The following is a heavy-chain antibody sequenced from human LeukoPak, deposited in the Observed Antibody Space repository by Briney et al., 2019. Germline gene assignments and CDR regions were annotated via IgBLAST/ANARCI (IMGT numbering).Heavy chain of an antibody. V-gene: IGHV4-39*01. J-gene: IGHJ4*02. CDR3: ARLLGSGSSPDY. CDR1: GGSISSSSYY. D-gene: IGHD1-26*01. Sequence: PSETLSLTCTVSGGSISSSSYYWGWIRQPPGKGLEWIGSIYYSGSTYYNPSLKSRVPISVDTSKNQFSLKLSSVTAADTAVYYCARLLGSGSSPDYWGQGTLVTVSS. CDR2: IYYSGST.